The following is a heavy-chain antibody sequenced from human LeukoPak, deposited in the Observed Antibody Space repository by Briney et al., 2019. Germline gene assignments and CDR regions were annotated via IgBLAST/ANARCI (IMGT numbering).Heavy chain of an antibody. D-gene: IGHD6-19*01. V-gene: IGHV4-30-2*01. Sequence: SQTLSLTCTVSGGSISSGGYYWSWIRQPPGKGLDWIGYIYHSGSTYYNPSLKSRVTISGDRSKNQFSLKLSSVTAADTALYYCARDQSSGWSPLYYFDYWGQGTLVTVSS. CDR3: ARDQSSGWSPLYYFDY. J-gene: IGHJ4*02. CDR2: IYHSGST. CDR1: GGSISSGGYY.